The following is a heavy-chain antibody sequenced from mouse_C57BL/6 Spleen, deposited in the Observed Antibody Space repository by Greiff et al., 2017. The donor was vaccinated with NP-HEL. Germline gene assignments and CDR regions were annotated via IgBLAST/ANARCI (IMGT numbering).Heavy chain of an antibody. V-gene: IGHV1-52*01. CDR1: GHTFTSYW. Sequence: QVQLQQPGAELVRPGSSVKLSCKASGHTFTSYWMHWVKQRPIQGLEWIGNIDPSDSETHYNQKFKDKATLTVDKSSSTAYMQLSSLTSEDSAVYYCATYYSNYGFAYWGQGTLVTVSA. J-gene: IGHJ3*01. D-gene: IGHD2-5*01. CDR2: IDPSDSET. CDR3: ATYYSNYGFAY.